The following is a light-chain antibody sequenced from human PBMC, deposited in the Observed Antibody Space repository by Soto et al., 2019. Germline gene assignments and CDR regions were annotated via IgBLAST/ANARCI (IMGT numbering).Light chain of an antibody. Sequence: QSELTKPLSVTGAHLHSLTISYTESSANIGSTYDVQWYQQLPGTAPKLLIHGNTNRPSGVPDRFSGFKSGTSASLAITGLQADDEADYYCQTYDDSLSVHYVFGTGTKVTVL. CDR3: QTYDDSLSVHYV. CDR1: SANIGSTYD. J-gene: IGLJ1*01. CDR2: GNT. V-gene: IGLV1-40*01.